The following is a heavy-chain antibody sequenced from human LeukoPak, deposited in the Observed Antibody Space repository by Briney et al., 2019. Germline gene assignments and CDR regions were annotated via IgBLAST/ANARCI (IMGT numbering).Heavy chain of an antibody. CDR1: GFTFDDYG. Sequence: RAGGSLRLSCAASGFTFDDYGMSWVRQAPGKGLEWVSGINWNGGSTGYADSVKGRFTISRDNAKNSLYLQMNSLTAEDTALYYCARASNYYDSSGYYGYWGQGTLVTVSS. V-gene: IGHV3-20*04. CDR3: ARASNYYDSSGYYGY. J-gene: IGHJ4*02. CDR2: INWNGGST. D-gene: IGHD3-22*01.